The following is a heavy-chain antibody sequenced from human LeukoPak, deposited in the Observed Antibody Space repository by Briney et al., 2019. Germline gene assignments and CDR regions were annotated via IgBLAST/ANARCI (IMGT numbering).Heavy chain of an antibody. D-gene: IGHD6-13*01. J-gene: IGHJ5*02. Sequence: AGGSLRLSCAASGFTFSSYAMHWVRQAPGKGLEWVAVIMFDGANKYYADSVKGRFTISRDTSMNTLYLQMNSLRAEDTAVYYCAKDSSGTLFWFDPWGQGTLVTVSS. CDR2: IMFDGANK. V-gene: IGHV3-33*06. CDR3: AKDSSGTLFWFDP. CDR1: GFTFSSYA.